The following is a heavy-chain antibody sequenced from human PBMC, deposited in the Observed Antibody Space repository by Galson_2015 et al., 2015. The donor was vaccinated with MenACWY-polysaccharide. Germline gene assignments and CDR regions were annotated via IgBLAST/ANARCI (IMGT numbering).Heavy chain of an antibody. CDR3: AKDPEGRAAAGGGFDY. CDR2: ISGSGGST. CDR1: GFTFSSYA. Sequence: SLRLSCAASGFTFSSYAMSWVRQAPGKGLEWVSAISGSGGSTYYADSVKGRFTISRDNSKNTLYLQMNSLRAEDTAVYYCAKDPEGRAAAGGGFDYWGQGTLVTVSS. D-gene: IGHD6-13*01. J-gene: IGHJ4*02. V-gene: IGHV3-23*01.